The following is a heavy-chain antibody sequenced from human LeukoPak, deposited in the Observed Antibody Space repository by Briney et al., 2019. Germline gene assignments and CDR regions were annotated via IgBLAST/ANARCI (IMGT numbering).Heavy chain of an antibody. J-gene: IGHJ4*02. D-gene: IGHD2-2*01. CDR2: ISNSGGT. CDR3: TRHSTSSAPSAY. V-gene: IGHV4-59*08. CDR1: GASISSYY. Sequence: SETLSLTCTVSGASISSYYWTWVRQPPGKGLEWSGYISNSGGTNYNPSLTRRVTISVDTSKNQFSLKLTSVTAADTAIYFCTRHSTSSAPSAYWGQGTLVIVSS.